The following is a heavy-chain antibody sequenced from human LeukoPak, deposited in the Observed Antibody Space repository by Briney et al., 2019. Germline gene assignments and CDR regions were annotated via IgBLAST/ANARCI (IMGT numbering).Heavy chain of an antibody. J-gene: IGHJ4*02. D-gene: IGHD4-17*01. V-gene: IGHV5-51*01. Sequence: PGESLKISCKGSGYSFTNYWIGWVRQMPGKGLEWMGIIYPGDSDTSYNPSFQGQVTISADKSISTAYLQWSSLKASDTAMYYCARFMTTVTTSYSDYWGQGTLVTVSS. CDR3: ARFMTTVTTSYSDY. CDR1: GYSFTNYW. CDR2: IYPGDSDT.